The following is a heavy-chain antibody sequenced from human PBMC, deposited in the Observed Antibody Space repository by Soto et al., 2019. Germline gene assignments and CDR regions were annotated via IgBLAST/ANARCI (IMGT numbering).Heavy chain of an antibody. J-gene: IGHJ5*02. V-gene: IGHV4-34*01. D-gene: IGHD4-17*01. Sequence: WIRQPPGKGLEWIGEINHSGSTNYNPSLKSRVTISVDTSKNQFSLKLSSVTAADTAVYYCARTTTVTNWFDPWGQGTLVTVSS. CDR3: ARTTTVTNWFDP. CDR2: INHSGST.